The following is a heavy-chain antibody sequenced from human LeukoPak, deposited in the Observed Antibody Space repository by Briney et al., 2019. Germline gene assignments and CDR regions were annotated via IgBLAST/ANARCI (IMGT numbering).Heavy chain of an antibody. CDR3: TTDVRDEYSSGWYPIGY. J-gene: IGHJ4*02. CDR1: GFTFSSYG. Sequence: GGSLRLSCAASGFTFSSYGMHWVRQAPGKGLEWVAVISYDGSNKYYADSVKGRFTISRDNSKNTQYLQMNSLRAEDTAVYYCTTDVRDEYSSGWYPIGYWGQGTLVTVSS. CDR2: ISYDGSNK. V-gene: IGHV3-30*03. D-gene: IGHD6-19*01.